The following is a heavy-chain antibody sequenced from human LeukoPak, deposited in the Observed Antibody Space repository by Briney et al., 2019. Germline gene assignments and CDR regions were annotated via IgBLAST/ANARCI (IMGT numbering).Heavy chain of an antibody. CDR3: ARPRGDLWSGYDY. CDR2: TYYSGST. D-gene: IGHD3-3*01. V-gene: IGHV4-39*01. J-gene: IGHJ4*02. CDR1: GGSMSRSSYY. Sequence: SETLSLTCSVSGGSMSRSSYYWTWIRQSPGRGLEWIGNTYYSGSTLYNPSLKSRVTISVDTSKNQFSLRLTSVTAPDTAVYYCARPRGDLWSGYDYWGQGVLVTVSP.